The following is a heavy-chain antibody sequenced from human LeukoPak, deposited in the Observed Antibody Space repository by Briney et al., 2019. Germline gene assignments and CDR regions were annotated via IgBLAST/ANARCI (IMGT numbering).Heavy chain of an antibody. CDR1: GYSFTSYW. J-gene: IGHJ5*02. Sequence: SGESLKISCKGSGYSFTSYWIGWVRQMPGKGLEWMGIIYSGDSDTRYSPSFQGQVTISADKSISTAYLQWSSLKASDTAMYYCARRGAYCGGDCYSGWFDPWGQGTLVTVSS. CDR3: ARRGAYCGGDCYSGWFDP. CDR2: IYSGDSDT. D-gene: IGHD2-21*02. V-gene: IGHV5-51*01.